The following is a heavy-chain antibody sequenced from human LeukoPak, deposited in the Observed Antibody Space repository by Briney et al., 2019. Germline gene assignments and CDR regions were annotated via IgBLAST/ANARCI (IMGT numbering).Heavy chain of an antibody. Sequence: VASVKVSCKASGGTFSSYAISWVRQAPGQGLEWMGGIIPIFGTANYAQKFQGRVTITADKSTSTAYMELSSLRSEDTAVYYCSRDRAAADPWGQGTLVTVSS. V-gene: IGHV1-69*06. CDR3: SRDRAAADP. CDR1: GGTFSSYA. D-gene: IGHD6-13*01. J-gene: IGHJ5*02. CDR2: IIPIFGTA.